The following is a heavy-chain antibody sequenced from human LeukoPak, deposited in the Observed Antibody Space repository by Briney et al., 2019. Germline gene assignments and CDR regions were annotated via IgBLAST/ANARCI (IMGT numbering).Heavy chain of an antibody. J-gene: IGHJ5*02. CDR3: ARDNSVGDTAWWFDP. Sequence: GASVKVSCKASGYTFTGYYMHWVRQAPGQGLEWMGIINPSGGSTGYAQKFQGRVTMTRDMSTSTDYMELSSLRSEDTAVYYCARDNSVGDTAWWFDPWGQGTLVTVSS. CDR2: INPSGGST. V-gene: IGHV1-46*01. CDR1: GYTFTGYY. D-gene: IGHD1-26*01.